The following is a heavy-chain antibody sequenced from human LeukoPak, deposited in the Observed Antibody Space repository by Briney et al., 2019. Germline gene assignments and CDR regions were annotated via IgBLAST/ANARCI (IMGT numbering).Heavy chain of an antibody. CDR1: GYTFTSYY. Sequence: ASVKVSCKASGYTFTSYYMHWVRQAPGQGLEWMGIINPSGGSTSYAQKFQGRVTMTRDKSISTAYMELSWLRSDDTAVYYCARGPLVSVYWGQGTLVTVSS. V-gene: IGHV1-46*01. CDR3: ARGPLVSVY. CDR2: INPSGGST. J-gene: IGHJ4*02. D-gene: IGHD5/OR15-5a*01.